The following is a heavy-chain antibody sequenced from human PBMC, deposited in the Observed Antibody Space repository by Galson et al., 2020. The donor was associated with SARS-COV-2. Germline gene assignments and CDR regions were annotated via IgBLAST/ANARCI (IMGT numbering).Heavy chain of an antibody. D-gene: IGHD3-3*01. CDR2: ISYDGSNK. J-gene: IGHJ4*02. Sequence: GGSLRLSCAASGFTFSSYAMHWVRQAPGKGLEWVAVISYDGSNKYYADSVKGRFTISRDNSKNTLYLQMNSLRAEDTAVYYCARDFMSQYYDFWSGYYGHFDYWGQGTLVTVSS. CDR1: GFTFSSYA. CDR3: ARDFMSQYYDFWSGYYGHFDY. V-gene: IGHV3-30-3*01.